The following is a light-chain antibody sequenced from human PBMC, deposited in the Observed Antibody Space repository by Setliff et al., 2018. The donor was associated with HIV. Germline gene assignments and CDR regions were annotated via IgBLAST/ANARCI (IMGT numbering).Light chain of an antibody. CDR2: QAT. J-gene: IGLJ1*01. V-gene: IGLV2-23*01. CDR1: SSDVGRYNL. Sequence: QSALTQPASVSGSPGQSITISCTGTSSDVGRYNLVCWYQQHPGKAPKLMIYQATKRPSGVSNRFSGSKSGNTASLTISGLQAEDEADYYCCSNTGSNTYVFGTGTKVTV. CDR3: CSNTGSNTYV.